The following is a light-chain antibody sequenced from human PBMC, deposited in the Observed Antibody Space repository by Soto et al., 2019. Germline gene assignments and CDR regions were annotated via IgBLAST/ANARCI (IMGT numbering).Light chain of an antibody. CDR1: NIGSKS. CDR3: QVWDSSSDHPVYV. Sequence: SYELTQPPSVSVAPGKTARITCGGNNIGSKSVHWYQQKPGQAPVLVIYYDSDRPSGIPEQFSGSNSGNTATLTISRVEAGDEADYYCQVWDSSSDHPVYVFGTGTKVTVL. V-gene: IGLV3-21*04. CDR2: YDS. J-gene: IGLJ1*01.